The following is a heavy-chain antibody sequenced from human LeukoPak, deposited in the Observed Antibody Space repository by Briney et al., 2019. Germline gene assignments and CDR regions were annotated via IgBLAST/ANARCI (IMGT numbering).Heavy chain of an antibody. J-gene: IGHJ4*02. CDR3: ATHFSMVSTPPL. CDR1: GFTFRSYA. V-gene: IGHV3-23*01. Sequence: GGSLRLSCAASGFTFRSYAMSWVRQAPGRGLEWVSTISGSDGSTYYADSVRGRFTITRDISKNMLYLQMNSLRAEDTAVYYCATHFSMVSTPPLWGQGTLVTVSS. D-gene: IGHD5/OR15-5a*01. CDR2: ISGSDGST.